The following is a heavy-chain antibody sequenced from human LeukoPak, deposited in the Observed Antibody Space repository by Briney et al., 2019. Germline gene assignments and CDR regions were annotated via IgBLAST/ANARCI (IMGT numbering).Heavy chain of an antibody. V-gene: IGHV3-15*05. CDR1: GFTFIDAW. Sequence: GGSLRLSCAASGFTFIDAWMSWVRQAPGKGLEWVGRVKSKTDDGTTDYAPPGKGRFKISRDDATNTLYLQMNSLQIEDTAVYYCTTDQFTWELLPWLVGSSGQGTLVSVSS. CDR2: VKSKTDDGTT. D-gene: IGHD4-23*01. J-gene: IGHJ4*02. CDR3: TTDQFTWELLPWLVGS.